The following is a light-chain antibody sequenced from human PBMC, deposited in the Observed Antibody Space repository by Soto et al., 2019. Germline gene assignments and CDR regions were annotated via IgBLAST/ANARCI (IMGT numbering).Light chain of an antibody. Sequence: SYDLAQLPSESVAPGQTAKTTGGGEKIGSKIVHWYKQRPGQAPVAVVFDATDRPSGIPDRISASRSGDTATLTISRVDAGDEADYYCQVWASTAEFFVFGSGTKVTVL. J-gene: IGLJ1*01. CDR1: KIGSKI. CDR2: DAT. CDR3: QVWASTAEFFV. V-gene: IGLV3-21*02.